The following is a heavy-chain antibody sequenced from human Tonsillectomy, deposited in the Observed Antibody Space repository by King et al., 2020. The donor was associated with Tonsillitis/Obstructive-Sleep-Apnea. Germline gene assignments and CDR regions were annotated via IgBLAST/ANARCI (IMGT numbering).Heavy chain of an antibody. CDR2: VYPGDSDT. Sequence: QLVQSGPEVKKPGASLKISCKGSGYSFTNYWIGWVRQMPGKGLEWMGIVYPGDSDTRYSPSFQGQVTISADKSISTAFLQWSSLKASDTAIYYCARHNEGSSGYDFLDYWGQGTLVTVSS. CDR1: GYSFTNYW. J-gene: IGHJ4*02. CDR3: ARHNEGSSGYDFLDY. D-gene: IGHD5-12*01. V-gene: IGHV5-51*01.